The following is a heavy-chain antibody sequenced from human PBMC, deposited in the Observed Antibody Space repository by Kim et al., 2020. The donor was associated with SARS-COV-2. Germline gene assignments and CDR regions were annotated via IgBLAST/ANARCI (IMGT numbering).Heavy chain of an antibody. CDR3: ARVGYSSSWYMPRGASYYYGMDV. D-gene: IGHD6-13*01. V-gene: IGHV3-48*03. Sequence: GGSLRLSCAASGFTFSSYEMNWVRQAPGKGLEWVSYISSSGSTIYYADSVKGRFTISRDNAKNSLYLQMNSLRAEDTAVYYCARVGYSSSWYMPRGASYYYGMDVWGQGTKVTVSS. CDR2: ISSSGSTI. J-gene: IGHJ6*02. CDR1: GFTFSSYE.